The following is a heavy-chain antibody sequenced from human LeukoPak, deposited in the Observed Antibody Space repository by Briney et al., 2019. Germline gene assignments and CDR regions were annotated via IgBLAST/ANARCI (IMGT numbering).Heavy chain of an antibody. D-gene: IGHD3-22*01. V-gene: IGHV4-59*01. Sequence: PSGTLSLTCTVSSGSISSYYWSWIRQPPGKGLEWIGYISYSGSTDYNPSLKSRVAISVDTSKNQFSLELSSVTAADTAVYYCARHYYYDPFDYWGQGTLVTVSS. CDR3: ARHYYYDPFDY. CDR2: ISYSGST. J-gene: IGHJ4*02. CDR1: SGSISSYY.